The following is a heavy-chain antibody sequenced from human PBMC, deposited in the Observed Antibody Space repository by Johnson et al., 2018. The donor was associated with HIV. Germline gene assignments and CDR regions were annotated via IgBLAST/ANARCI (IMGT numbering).Heavy chain of an antibody. V-gene: IGHV3-74*01. CDR2: ISSDGSST. Sequence: VQLVESGGTLVQPGGSLRLSCVASGFIVSTNYMNWVRQAPGKGLEWVSRISSDGSSTTYAVSVRGRFTISRDNAKNTLYLEMKSLRAEDTAFYYCARDETQRRYALTAFDIWGQGTLVTVSS. CDR3: ARDETQRRYALTAFDI. CDR1: GFIVSTNY. D-gene: IGHD6-25*01. J-gene: IGHJ3*02.